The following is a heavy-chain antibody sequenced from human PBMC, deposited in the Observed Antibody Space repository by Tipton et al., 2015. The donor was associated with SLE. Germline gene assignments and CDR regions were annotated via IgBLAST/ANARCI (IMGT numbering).Heavy chain of an antibody. V-gene: IGHV3-23*03. Sequence: SLRLSCAASGFTFNNNAMTWVRQAPGKGLEWVSTIYGGDKKTFYADSVKDRFIISRDNSMSTVYLQMNTLRAEDTAVYYCARDPELGFYYFDYWGQGTLVTVSS. CDR3: ARDPELGFYYFDY. CDR1: GFTFNNNA. CDR2: IYGGDKKT. D-gene: IGHD3-3*01. J-gene: IGHJ4*02.